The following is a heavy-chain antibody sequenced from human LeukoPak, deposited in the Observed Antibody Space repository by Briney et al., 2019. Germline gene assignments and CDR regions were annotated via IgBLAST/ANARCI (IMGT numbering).Heavy chain of an antibody. J-gene: IGHJ4*02. D-gene: IGHD2-2*02. Sequence: ASVKVSCKASGYTFTSYDINWVRQAPGQGLEWMGWMNPNSGNTGYAQKFQGRVTITRNTSISTAYMELSSLRSEDTAVYHCARFRYCSSTSCYTGGRKRNDYWGQGTLVTVSS. CDR1: GYTFTSYD. CDR2: MNPNSGNT. V-gene: IGHV1-8*03. CDR3: ARFRYCSSTSCYTGGRKRNDY.